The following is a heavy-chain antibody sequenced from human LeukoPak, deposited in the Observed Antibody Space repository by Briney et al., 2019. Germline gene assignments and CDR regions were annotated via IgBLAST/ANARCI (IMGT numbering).Heavy chain of an antibody. V-gene: IGHV1-69*06. CDR3: AVKYSSSSGNFDY. CDR1: GGTFSSYA. D-gene: IGHD6-6*01. J-gene: IGHJ4*02. Sequence: SVKVSCKASGGTFSSYAISWVRQAPGQGLEWMGGIIPIFGTANYAQKFQGRVTITADKSTSTAYMELSSLRSEDTAVYYCAVKYSSSSGNFDYWGQGTLVTVSS. CDR2: IIPIFGTA.